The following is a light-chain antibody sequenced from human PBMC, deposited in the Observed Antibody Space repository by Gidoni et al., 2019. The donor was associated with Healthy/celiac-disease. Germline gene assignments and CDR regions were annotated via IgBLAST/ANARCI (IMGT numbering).Light chain of an antibody. CDR1: SSDVGSYNL. CDR2: EGS. CDR3: CSYAGSFFYV. Sequence: QSALTQPASVSGSPGQSITISCTGTSSDVGSYNLVSWYQQHPGKAPKLMIYEGSKRPSGVSNRFSGSKSGNTASLTISGLQAEDEADYYCCSYAGSFFYVFGTGTKVT. V-gene: IGLV2-23*01. J-gene: IGLJ1*01.